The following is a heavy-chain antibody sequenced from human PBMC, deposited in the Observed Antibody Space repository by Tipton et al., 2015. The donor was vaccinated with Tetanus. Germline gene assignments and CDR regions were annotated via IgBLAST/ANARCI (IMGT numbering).Heavy chain of an antibody. J-gene: IGHJ4*02. Sequence: SLRLSCAASGFTFSTFGMHWVRQAPGKGLEWIAYISSGSSIIFYADAVRGRFFISRDNTKNSLSLQMNSLKDDDTAVYYCARSAHFASWYDWGPGTRVTVSS. CDR3: ARSAHFASWYD. CDR2: ISSGSSII. D-gene: IGHD6-13*01. V-gene: IGHV3-48*02. CDR1: GFTFSTFG.